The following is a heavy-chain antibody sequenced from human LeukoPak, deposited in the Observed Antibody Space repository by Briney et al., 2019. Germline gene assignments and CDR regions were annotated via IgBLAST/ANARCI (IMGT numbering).Heavy chain of an antibody. CDR1: GYTFTGYY. CDR3: ARDRCTGGSCSYHFDF. CDR2: INPNSGGT. D-gene: IGHD2-15*01. J-gene: IGHJ4*02. Sequence: ASVKVTCKASGYTFTGYYIHWVRQAPGQGLEWLGRINPNSGGTSYAQKFQDRITMTRDASISTAYMELSRLRSDDTAIYFCARDRCTGGSCSYHFDFWGQGTLVTVSS. V-gene: IGHV1-2*06.